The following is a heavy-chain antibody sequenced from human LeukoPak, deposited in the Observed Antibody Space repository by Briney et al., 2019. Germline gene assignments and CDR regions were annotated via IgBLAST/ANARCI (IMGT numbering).Heavy chain of an antibody. V-gene: IGHV1-18*01. CDR1: GYTFTSYG. CDR3: ARARLRFLEWYYYMDV. D-gene: IGHD3-3*01. CDR2: ISAYNGNT. J-gene: IGHJ6*03. Sequence: ASVKVSCKASGYTFTSYGISWVRQAPGQGLEWMGWISAYNGNTNYAQKLQGRVTMTTDTSTSTAYMELRSLRSDDTAVYYCARARLRFLEWYYYMDVWGKGTTVTVSS.